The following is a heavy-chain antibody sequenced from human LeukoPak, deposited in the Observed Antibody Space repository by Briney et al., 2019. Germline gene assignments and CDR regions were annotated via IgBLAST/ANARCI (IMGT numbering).Heavy chain of an antibody. Sequence: SETLSLTCTVSGGSISSYYWSWIRQPPGKGLEWIGEINHSGSTNYNPSLKSRVTISVDTSKNQFSLKLSSVTAADTAVYYCARRGIQLWLRVSYWFDPWGQGTLVTVSS. CDR3: ARRGIQLWLRVSYWFDP. D-gene: IGHD5-18*01. J-gene: IGHJ5*02. V-gene: IGHV4-34*01. CDR2: INHSGST. CDR1: GGSISSYY.